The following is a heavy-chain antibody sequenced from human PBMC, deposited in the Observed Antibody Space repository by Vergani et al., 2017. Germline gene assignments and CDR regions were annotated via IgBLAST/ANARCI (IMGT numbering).Heavy chain of an antibody. CDR2: IYYSGST. CDR3: ARGSGGYGNAFDI. J-gene: IGHJ3*02. D-gene: IGHD6-19*01. CDR1: GGPISSSSYY. Sequence: QLQLQESGPGLVKPSETLSLTCTVSGGPISSSSYYWGWIRQPPGKGLEWIGSIYYSGSTNYNPPLKSGVTISVDTSKNQFSLELSTVTAADTAVYYCARGSGGYGNAFDIWGQGTMVTVSS. V-gene: IGHV4-39*07.